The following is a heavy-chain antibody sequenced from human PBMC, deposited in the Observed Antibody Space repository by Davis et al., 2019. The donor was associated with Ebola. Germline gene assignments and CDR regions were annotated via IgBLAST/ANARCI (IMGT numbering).Heavy chain of an antibody. J-gene: IGHJ5*02. CDR3: ARRRYGSITPSWFDP. V-gene: IGHV4-39*07. CDR1: GGSISSGDYY. CDR2: INHSGST. D-gene: IGHD5-18*01. Sequence: PSETLSLTCTVSGGSISSGDYYWSWIRQPPGKGLEWIGEINHSGSTNYNPSLESRVTISVDTSKNQFSLNLSSVTAADTAVYYCARRRYGSITPSWFDPWGQGTLVTVSS.